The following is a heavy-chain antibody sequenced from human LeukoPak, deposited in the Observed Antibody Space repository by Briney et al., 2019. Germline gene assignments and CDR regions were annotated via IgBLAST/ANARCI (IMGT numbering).Heavy chain of an antibody. Sequence: SQTLSLTCAISGDSVSSNSAAWNWIRQSPSRGLEWLGRTYYRSKWYNDYAVSVKSRITINPDTSKTQFSLQLNSVTPEDTAVYYCAKGGLLWFGESHYYGMDVWGQGTTVTVSS. CDR3: AKGGLLWFGESHYYGMDV. CDR2: TYYRSKWYN. D-gene: IGHD3-10*01. J-gene: IGHJ6*02. V-gene: IGHV6-1*01. CDR1: GDSVSSNSAA.